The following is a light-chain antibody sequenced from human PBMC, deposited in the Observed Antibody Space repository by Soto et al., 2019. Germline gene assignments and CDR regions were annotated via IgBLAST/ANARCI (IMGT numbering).Light chain of an antibody. V-gene: IGKV3-11*01. CDR3: HQRQSWPWT. CDR1: QAVNTR. CDR2: LAS. J-gene: IGKJ1*01. Sequence: EIMLTQSPATLSSFPGDRVTLSCRASQAVNTRLAWYQHKPGQAPRLLIYLASNRAAGVPARLSGSGSGTDFTLTISDVEPEDFAVYYCHQRQSWPWTFGQGTKVDIK.